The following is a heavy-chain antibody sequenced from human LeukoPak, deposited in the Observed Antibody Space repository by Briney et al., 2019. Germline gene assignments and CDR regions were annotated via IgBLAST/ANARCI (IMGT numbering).Heavy chain of an antibody. V-gene: IGHV4-4*07. D-gene: IGHD3-3*01. CDR3: ARIPASSFWSGYHTYYYFYMDV. CDR2: IYTSGST. J-gene: IGHJ6*03. CDR1: GGSISSYY. Sequence: SETLSLTCTVSGGSISSYYWSWIRQPAGKGLEWIGRIYTSGSTNYNPSLKSRVTMSVDTSKNQFSLKLSSVTAADTAVYYCARIPASSFWSGYHTYYYFYMDVWGKGTTVTVSS.